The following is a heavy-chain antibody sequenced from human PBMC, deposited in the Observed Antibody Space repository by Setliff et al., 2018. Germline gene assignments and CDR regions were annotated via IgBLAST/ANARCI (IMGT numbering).Heavy chain of an antibody. CDR1: GFTFSTHA. CDR2: IWSGGINK. Sequence: PGGSLRLSCGASGFTFSTHAMHWVRQAPGKGLEWVAMIWSGGINKFYGGPVKGRFIVSRDNSKNTVFLQMNDLRVEDTAVYYCVTDPPNSGWSFDCWGQGTPVTVSS. CDR3: VTDPPNSGWSFDC. J-gene: IGHJ5*01. V-gene: IGHV3-33*03. D-gene: IGHD6-19*01.